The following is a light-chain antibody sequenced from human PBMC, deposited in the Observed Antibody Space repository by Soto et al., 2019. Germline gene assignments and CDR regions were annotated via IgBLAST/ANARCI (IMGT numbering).Light chain of an antibody. CDR2: AAS. J-gene: IGKJ4*01. CDR3: LQDYDYPLT. V-gene: IGKV1-6*01. CDR1: QGIRHD. Sequence: AIQMTQFPSSLSASVGDRVTITCRASQGIRHDLGWYQQKPGKAPKLLISAASTLQSGVPSRFSGSGFGTDFTLTISSLQPEDFATYYCLQDYDYPLTFGGGTKVEIK.